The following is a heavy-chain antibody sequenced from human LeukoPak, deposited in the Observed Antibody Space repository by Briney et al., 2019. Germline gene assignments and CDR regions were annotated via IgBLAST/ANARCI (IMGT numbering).Heavy chain of an antibody. Sequence: GGSLRLSCAASGFTFDDYAMHWVRQAPGKGLEWVSGISWNSGSIGYADSVKGRFTISRDNSKNTLYLQMNSLRAEDTAVYYCAKDRVDTAIGIHYYYYGMDVWGQGTTATVSS. D-gene: IGHD5-18*01. V-gene: IGHV3-9*01. CDR3: AKDRVDTAIGIHYYYYGMDV. J-gene: IGHJ6*02. CDR1: GFTFDDYA. CDR2: ISWNSGSI.